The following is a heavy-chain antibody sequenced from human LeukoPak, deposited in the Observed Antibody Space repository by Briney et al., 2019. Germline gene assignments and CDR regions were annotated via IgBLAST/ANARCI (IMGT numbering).Heavy chain of an antibody. Sequence: ASVKVSCKASGYTFTSYDINWVRQATGQGLEWMGWMNPNSGNTGYAQKFQGRVTMTSNTSISTAYMELSSLRSEDTAVYYCARDSGYDFGDWFDPWGQGTLVTVSS. CDR2: MNPNSGNT. V-gene: IGHV1-8*01. CDR3: ARDSGYDFGDWFDP. CDR1: GYTFTSYD. D-gene: IGHD5-12*01. J-gene: IGHJ5*02.